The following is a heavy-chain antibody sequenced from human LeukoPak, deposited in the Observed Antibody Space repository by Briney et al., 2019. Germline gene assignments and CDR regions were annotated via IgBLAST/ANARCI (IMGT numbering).Heavy chain of an antibody. D-gene: IGHD3-22*01. Sequence: SETLSLTCTVSGGSISSYYWSWIRQPAGKGLEWIGRIYTSGSTNYNPSLKSRVTISVDTSKNQFSLKLSSVTAADTAVYYCARVCEEYYYDSSGGSGGYYFDYWGQGTLVTVSS. CDR3: ARVCEEYYYDSSGGSGGYYFDY. CDR2: IYTSGST. CDR1: GGSISSYY. V-gene: IGHV4-4*07. J-gene: IGHJ4*02.